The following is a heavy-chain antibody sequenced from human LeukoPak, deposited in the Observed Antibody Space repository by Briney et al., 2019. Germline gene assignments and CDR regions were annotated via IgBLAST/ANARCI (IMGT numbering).Heavy chain of an antibody. D-gene: IGHD1-26*01. V-gene: IGHV4-59*01. Sequence: SETLSLTCTVSGGSISRNHWSWVRQPPGKGLEWIAFYYYSGSTSYNPSLQSRVTMSVDTSKSHLSLELTSVNAADTAVYYCARDSGNYRFDYWGQGTLVIVSS. CDR1: GGSISRNH. CDR2: YYYSGST. J-gene: IGHJ4*02. CDR3: ARDSGNYRFDY.